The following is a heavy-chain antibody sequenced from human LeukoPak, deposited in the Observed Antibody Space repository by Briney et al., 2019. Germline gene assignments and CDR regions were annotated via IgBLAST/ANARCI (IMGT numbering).Heavy chain of an antibody. CDR3: AKDRIPGIAVAGTDAFDI. CDR1: GFTFSSYG. D-gene: IGHD6-19*01. CDR2: ISGSGGST. Sequence: PGGSLRLSCAASGFTFSSYGMSWVRQAPGKGLEWVSAISGSGGSTYYADSVKGRFTISRDNSKNTLYLQMNSLRAEDTAVYYCAKDRIPGIAVAGTDAFDIWGQGTMVTVSS. V-gene: IGHV3-23*01. J-gene: IGHJ3*02.